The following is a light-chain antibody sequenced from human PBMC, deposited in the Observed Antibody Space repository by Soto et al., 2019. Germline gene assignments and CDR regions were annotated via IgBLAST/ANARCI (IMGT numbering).Light chain of an antibody. CDR1: SSGVENYNL. Sequence: QSVLTQPASVSGSPGQSSTLSCTRTSSGVENYNLVSWYQHRPGKAPKLIIYEGSQRPSGVSDRFSGSKSGNTASLTISGLRAEDEADYYCSSYAGAVVFGGGTKLTVL. CDR3: SSYAGAVV. J-gene: IGLJ2*01. V-gene: IGLV2-23*01. CDR2: EGS.